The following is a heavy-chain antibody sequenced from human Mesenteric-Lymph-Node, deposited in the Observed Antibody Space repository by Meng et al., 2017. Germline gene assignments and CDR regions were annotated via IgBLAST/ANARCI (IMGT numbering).Heavy chain of an antibody. Sequence: ASVKVSCKASGYTFTSYGISWVRQAPGQGLEWMGWISAYNGNTNYAQKLQGRVTMTTDTSTSTAYMELRSLRSDDTAVYYCARPYSSSWYGSFDYWGQGTLVTVSS. J-gene: IGHJ4*02. CDR3: ARPYSSSWYGSFDY. CDR2: ISAYNGNT. CDR1: GYTFTSYG. V-gene: IGHV1-18*01. D-gene: IGHD6-13*01.